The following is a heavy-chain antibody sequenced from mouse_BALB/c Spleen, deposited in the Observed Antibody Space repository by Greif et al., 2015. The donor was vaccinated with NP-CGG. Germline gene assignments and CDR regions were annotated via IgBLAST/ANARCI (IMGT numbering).Heavy chain of an antibody. V-gene: IGHV1-54*01. Sequence: QVQLKQSGAELVRPGTSVKVSCKASGYAFTNYLIEWVKQRPGQGLEWIGVINPGSGGTNYNEKFKGKATLTADKSSSTAYMQRSRLTSDDSAVYCCATYYRYDDDDYWGQGTTLTVTS. CDR2: INPGSGGT. D-gene: IGHD2-14*01. CDR1: GYAFTNYL. CDR3: ATYYRYDDDDY. J-gene: IGHJ2*01.